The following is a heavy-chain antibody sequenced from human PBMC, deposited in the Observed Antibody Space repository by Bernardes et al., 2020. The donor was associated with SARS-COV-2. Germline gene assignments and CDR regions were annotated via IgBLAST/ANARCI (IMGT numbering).Heavy chain of an antibody. D-gene: IGHD3-3*01. CDR3: ARDDDYDFWSGYYPGLTFDI. Sequence: ASVKVSCKASGYTFTSYGISWVRQAPGQGLEWMGWISAYNGNTNYAQKLQGRVTMTTDTSTSTAYMELRSLRSDDTAVYYCARDDDYDFWSGYYPGLTFDIWGQGTMVTVSS. CDR2: ISAYNGNT. CDR1: GYTFTSYG. J-gene: IGHJ3*02. V-gene: IGHV1-18*01.